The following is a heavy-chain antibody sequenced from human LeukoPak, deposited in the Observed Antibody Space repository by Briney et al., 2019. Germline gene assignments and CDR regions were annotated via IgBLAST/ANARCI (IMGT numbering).Heavy chain of an antibody. J-gene: IGHJ4*02. D-gene: IGHD2-2*01. Sequence: SETLSLTCAVYGGSFGGYYWSWIRQPPGKGLEWIGEINHSGSTNYNPSLKSRVTISVDTSKNQFSLKLSSVTAADTAVYYCARGRDIVVVPAAQDFDYWGQGTLVTVPS. CDR3: ARGRDIVVVPAAQDFDY. CDR2: INHSGST. CDR1: GGSFGGYY. V-gene: IGHV4-34*01.